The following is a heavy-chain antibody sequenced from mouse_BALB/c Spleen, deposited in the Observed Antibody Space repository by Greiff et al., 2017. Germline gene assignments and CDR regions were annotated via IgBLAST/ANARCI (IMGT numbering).Heavy chain of an antibody. D-gene: IGHD2-4*01. V-gene: IGHV5-9*01. J-gene: IGHJ2*01. CDR2: ISSGGGNT. Sequence: EVMLVESGGGLVKPGGSLKLSCAASGFTFSSYTMSWVRQTPEKRLEWVATISSGGGNTYYPDSVKGRFTISRDNAKNTLYLEMSSLKSEDTAMYYCARPMITTGYYFDYWGQGTTLTVSS. CDR3: ARPMITTGYYFDY. CDR1: GFTFSSYT.